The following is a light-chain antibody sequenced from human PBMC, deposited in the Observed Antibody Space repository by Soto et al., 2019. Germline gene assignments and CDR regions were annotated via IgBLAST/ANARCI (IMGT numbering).Light chain of an antibody. J-gene: IGKJ1*01. V-gene: IGKV3-15*01. CDR1: QSVSSN. CDR2: GAS. CDR3: QQYNDWPPWT. Sequence: EILMTQSPATLSVSPGETATLSCRASQSVSSNVAWYQQQPGQAPRLLIYGASNRATGIPARFSGSGSGTDFSLTITSLQSEDFAVYYCQQYNDWPPWTFGQGTKVEIK.